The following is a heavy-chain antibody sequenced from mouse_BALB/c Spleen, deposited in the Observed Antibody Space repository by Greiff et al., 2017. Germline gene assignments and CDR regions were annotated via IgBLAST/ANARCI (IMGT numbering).Heavy chain of an antibody. D-gene: IGHD2-4*01. CDR3: AYYDYGKCAY. V-gene: IGHV14-1*02. CDR2: IDPENGNT. CDR1: GFNIKDYY. Sequence: VQLKQSGAELVRPGALVKLSCKASGFNIKDYYMHWVKQRPEQGLEWIGWIDPENGNTIYDPKFQGKASITADTSSNTAYLQLSSLTSEDTAVYYCAYYDYGKCAYWGQGTLVTVSA. J-gene: IGHJ3*01.